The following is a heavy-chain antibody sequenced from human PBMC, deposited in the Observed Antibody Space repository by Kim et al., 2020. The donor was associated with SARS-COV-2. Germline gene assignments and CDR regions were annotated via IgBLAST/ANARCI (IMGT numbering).Heavy chain of an antibody. CDR2: ISSSSRYT. CDR3: ARVVPAAKLWSYYYYGMDV. CDR1: GFSFSDYY. J-gene: IGHJ6*02. V-gene: IGHV3-11*06. Sequence: GGSLRLSCAASGFSFSDYYMSWIRQAPGKGLEWVSYISSSSRYTNYADSVKGRFTISRDNAKNSLYLQMNSLRAEDTAVYYCARVVPAAKLWSYYYYGMDVWGQGTTVTVSS. D-gene: IGHD2-2*01.